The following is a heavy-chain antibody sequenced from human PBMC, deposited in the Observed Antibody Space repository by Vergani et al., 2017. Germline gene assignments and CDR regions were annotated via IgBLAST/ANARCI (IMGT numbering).Heavy chain of an antibody. V-gene: IGHV4-38-2*01. D-gene: IGHD3-9*01. CDR2: IYHSGST. Sequence: QVQLQESGPGLVKPSETLPLTCAVSGYSISSGYYWGWIRQPPGKGLEWIGSIYHSGSTYYNPSLKSRVTISVDTSKNQFSLKLSSVTAADTAVYYCASLRSYYDXLTGYYNSLYYFDYWGQGTLVTVSS. J-gene: IGHJ4*02. CDR1: GYSISSGYY. CDR3: ASLRSYYDXLTGYYNSLYYFDY.